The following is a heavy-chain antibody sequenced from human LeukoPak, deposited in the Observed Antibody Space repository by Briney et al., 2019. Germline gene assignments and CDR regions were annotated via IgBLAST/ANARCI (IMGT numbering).Heavy chain of an antibody. V-gene: IGHV3-23*01. D-gene: IGHD3-10*02. CDR3: AELGITMIGGV. CDR2: ISGSGGST. CDR1: GFTFSS. Sequence: GGSLRLSCAASGFTFSSMTWVRQAPGKGLEWVSTISGSGGSTYYADSVKGRFTISRDNAKNSLYLQMNSLRAEDTAVYYCAELGITMIGGVWGKGTTVTISS. J-gene: IGHJ6*04.